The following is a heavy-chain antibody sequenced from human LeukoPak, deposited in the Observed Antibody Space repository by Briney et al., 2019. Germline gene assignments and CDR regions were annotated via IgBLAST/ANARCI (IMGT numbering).Heavy chain of an antibody. CDR2: IYPGDSDT. CDR1: GYSFTSYW. J-gene: IGHJ4*02. CDR3: ARHASPYSGYDYGAEFDY. D-gene: IGHD5-12*01. V-gene: IGHV5-51*01. Sequence: GESLKISCKGSGYSFTSYWIGWVRQMPGKGLEWMGIIYPGDSDTRYSPSFQGQVTISADKSISTAYLQWGSLKASDTAMYYCARHASPYSGYDYGAEFDYWGQGTLVTVSS.